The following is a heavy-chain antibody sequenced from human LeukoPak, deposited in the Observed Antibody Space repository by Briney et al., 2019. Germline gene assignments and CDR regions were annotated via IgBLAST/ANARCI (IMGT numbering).Heavy chain of an antibody. CDR3: ASTGGYSYGYAENYFDY. Sequence: PSETLSLTCTVSGGSISSSSYYWGWIRQPPGKGLEWIGSIYYGGSTYYNPSLKSRVTISVDTSKSQFSLKLSSVTAADTAVYYCASTGGYSYGYAENYFDYWGQGTLVTVSS. J-gene: IGHJ4*02. V-gene: IGHV4-39*01. CDR1: GGSISSSSYY. D-gene: IGHD5-18*01. CDR2: IYYGGST.